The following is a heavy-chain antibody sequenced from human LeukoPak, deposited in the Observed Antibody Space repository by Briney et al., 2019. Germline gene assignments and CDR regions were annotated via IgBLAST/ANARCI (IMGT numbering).Heavy chain of an antibody. V-gene: IGHV1-18*01. CDR2: ISAYNGNT. CDR3: ARDNCSSTSCPYYYYMDV. J-gene: IGHJ6*03. Sequence: ASVKVSCKASGYTFTSYGISWVRQAPGQGLEWMGWISAYNGNTNYAQKLQGRVTMTTDTSTSTVYMELSSLRSEDTAVYYCARDNCSSTSCPYYYYMDVWGKGTTVTVSS. CDR1: GYTFTSYG. D-gene: IGHD2-2*01.